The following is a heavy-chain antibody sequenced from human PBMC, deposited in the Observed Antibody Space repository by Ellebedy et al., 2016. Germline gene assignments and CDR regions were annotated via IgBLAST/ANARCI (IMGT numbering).Heavy chain of an antibody. Sequence: GGSLRLSXAASGFTFSNFFMTWVRQAPGKGLEWVSTISPGSDITRLADSVKGRFTISRDNSRYTLYLQMDSLRAADTAVYYCYYGHYSGSWGQGTLVTVSS. CDR2: ISPGSDIT. J-gene: IGHJ4*02. CDR3: YYGHYSGS. V-gene: IGHV3-23*01. CDR1: GFTFSNFF. D-gene: IGHD4-17*01.